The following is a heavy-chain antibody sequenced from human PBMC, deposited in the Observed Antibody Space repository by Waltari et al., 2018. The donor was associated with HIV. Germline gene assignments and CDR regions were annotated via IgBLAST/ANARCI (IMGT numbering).Heavy chain of an antibody. V-gene: IGHV5-51*01. D-gene: IGHD3-3*01. CDR3: ASRGHYDFWSGQFDAFDI. J-gene: IGHJ3*02. CDR2: IYPGDSDT. Sequence: EVQLVQSGAEVKKPGESLKISCKGSGYSFTSYWIGWVRQMPGKGLEWMGIIYPGDSDTSYSPSFQGQVTISADKSISTAYLQWSSLKASDTAMYYCASRGHYDFWSGQFDAFDIWGQGTMVTVSS. CDR1: GYSFTSYW.